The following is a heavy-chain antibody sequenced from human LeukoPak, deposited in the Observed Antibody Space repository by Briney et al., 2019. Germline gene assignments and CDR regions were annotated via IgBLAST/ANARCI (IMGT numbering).Heavy chain of an antibody. V-gene: IGHV4-39*07. D-gene: IGHD6-13*01. CDR1: GGSISSSSYY. CDR3: ARNPYSAHFDY. CDR2: INHSGST. Sequence: SETLSLTCAVSGGSISSSSYYWGWIRQPPGKGLEWIGEINHSGSTNYNPSLKSRVTISVDTSKNQFSLKLSSVTAADTAVYYCARNPYSAHFDYWGQGTLVTVSS. J-gene: IGHJ4*02.